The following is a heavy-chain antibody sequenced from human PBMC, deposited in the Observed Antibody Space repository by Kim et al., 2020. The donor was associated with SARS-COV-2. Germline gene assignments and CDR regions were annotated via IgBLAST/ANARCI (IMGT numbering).Heavy chain of an antibody. CDR1: GASISGYY. D-gene: IGHD1-26*01. Sequence: SETLSLTCTVSGASISGYYWSWIRQPPGKGLEWIGYIYDSGSTNYNPSLRSRVTISVDTSKNQFSLRLRSVTPADTAVYYCARGVGQEGYYYYYMDVWGKGTTVTVSS. CDR2: IYDSGST. V-gene: IGHV4-59*01. J-gene: IGHJ6*03. CDR3: ARGVGQEGYYYYYMDV.